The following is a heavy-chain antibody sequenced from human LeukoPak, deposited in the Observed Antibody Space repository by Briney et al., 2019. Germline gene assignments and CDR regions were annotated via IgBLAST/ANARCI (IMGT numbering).Heavy chain of an antibody. Sequence: GGSLRLSCAASGFTFSSYGMHWVRQAPGKGLEWVAFIRYDGSNKYYADSVKGRFTISRDNSKNTLCLQMNSLRAEDTAVYYCAKDRYYYYYYMDVWGKGTTVTVSS. CDR2: IRYDGSNK. J-gene: IGHJ6*03. CDR1: GFTFSSYG. V-gene: IGHV3-30*02. CDR3: AKDRYYYYYYMDV.